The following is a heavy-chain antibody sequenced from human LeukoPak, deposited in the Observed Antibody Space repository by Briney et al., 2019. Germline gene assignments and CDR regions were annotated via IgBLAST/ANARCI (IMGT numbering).Heavy chain of an antibody. CDR2: IIPIFGTA. CDR3: VIRIPGNDY. Sequence: GASVKVSCKASGGTFSNYAISWVRQAPGQGLEWMGGIIPIFGTANYAQKFRGRVTITADKSTRTAYMELSSLRSEDMAVYYCVIRIPGNDYWGQGTRVTVSS. CDR1: GGTFSNYA. J-gene: IGHJ4*02. V-gene: IGHV1-69*06. D-gene: IGHD1-14*01.